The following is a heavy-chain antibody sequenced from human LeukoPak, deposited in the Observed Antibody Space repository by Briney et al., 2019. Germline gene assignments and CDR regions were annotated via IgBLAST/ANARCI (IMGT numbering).Heavy chain of an antibody. CDR1: GYTFTSYD. CDR3: ARFTQRSWLQTLRYYYGMDV. CDR2: MNPNSGNT. V-gene: IGHV1-8*01. Sequence: ASVKVSCKASGYTFTSYDINWVRQATGQGLEWMGWMNPNSGNTGYAQKFQGRVTMTRNTFISTAYMELSSLRSEDTAVYYCARFTQRSWLQTLRYYYGMDVWGQGTTVTVSS. J-gene: IGHJ6*02. D-gene: IGHD5-24*01.